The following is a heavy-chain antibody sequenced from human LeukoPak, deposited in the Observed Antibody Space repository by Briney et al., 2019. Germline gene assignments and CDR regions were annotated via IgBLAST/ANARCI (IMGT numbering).Heavy chain of an antibody. CDR3: ARRGVLTTIGSFYFDY. CDR1: GFTFDDYA. CDR2: ISWGGSTT. D-gene: IGHD2-21*02. J-gene: IGHJ4*02. Sequence: PGGSLRLSCAASGFTFDDYAMHWVRQAPGKGLEWVSLISWGGSTTYYADSVKGRFTISRDNSKSSLYLQMNSLRPEDTALYYCARRGVLTTIGSFYFDYWGQGTLVTVSS. V-gene: IGHV3-43D*03.